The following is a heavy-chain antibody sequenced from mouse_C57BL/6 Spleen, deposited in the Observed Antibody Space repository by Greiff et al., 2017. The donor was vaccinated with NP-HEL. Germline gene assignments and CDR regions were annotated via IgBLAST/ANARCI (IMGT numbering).Heavy chain of an antibody. V-gene: IGHV5-6*01. CDR3: ARQDDYDYFDY. CDR2: ISSGGSYT. CDR1: GFTFSSYG. D-gene: IGHD2-4*01. Sequence: EVMLVESGGDLVKPGGSLKLSCAASGFTFSSYGMSWVRQTPDKRLEWVATISSGGSYTYYPDSVKGRFTISRDNAKNTLYLQMSSLKSEDTAMYYCARQDDYDYFDYWGQGTTLTVSS. J-gene: IGHJ2*01.